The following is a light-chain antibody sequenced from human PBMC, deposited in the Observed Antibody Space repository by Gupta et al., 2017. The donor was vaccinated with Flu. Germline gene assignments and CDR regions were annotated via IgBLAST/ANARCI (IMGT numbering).Light chain of an antibody. V-gene: IGLV2-14*01. Sequence: SALTQPASVSDSPGPSITISCTGPSSDVGGDNYVSWYQQHPGKSPRLMIYEVSKRPAGVANRFSGSKSGNTASLTITGRQEEDEADYYCHAYTSSSTLVFGGGTKLTVL. CDR1: SSDVGGDNY. CDR2: EVS. J-gene: IGLJ2*01. CDR3: HAYTSSSTLV.